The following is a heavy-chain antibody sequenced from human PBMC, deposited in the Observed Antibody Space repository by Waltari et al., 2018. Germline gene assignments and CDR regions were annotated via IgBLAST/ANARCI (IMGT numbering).Heavy chain of an antibody. CDR3: TTLDAPWGG. CDR2: IKSQNDGATT. J-gene: IGHJ4*01. V-gene: IGHV3-15*01. D-gene: IGHD7-27*01. Sequence: EVQMVESGGGSVKPGDSLRLSCVASGFGFTAAWLTWDRQAPGKGVEGVGRIKSQNDGATTDFAASVRGRFSISRDDSQNMVFLQMNSLRVEDIALYYCTTLDAPWGGWGHGTLVTVSS. CDR1: GFGFTAAW.